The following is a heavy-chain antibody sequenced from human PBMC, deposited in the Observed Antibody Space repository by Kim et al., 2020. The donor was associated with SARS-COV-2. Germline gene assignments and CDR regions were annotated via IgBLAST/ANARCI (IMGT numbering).Heavy chain of an antibody. CDR2: IKQDGSEK. CDR1: GFTFSSYW. Sequence: GGSLRLSCAASGFTFSSYWMSWVRQAPGKGLEWVANIKQDGSEKYYVDSVKGRFTISRDNAKNSLYLQMNSLRAEDTAVYYCARDGDYDILTYYYYGMDVWGQGTTVTVSS. V-gene: IGHV3-7*01. CDR3: ARDGDYDILTYYYYGMDV. D-gene: IGHD3-9*01. J-gene: IGHJ6*02.